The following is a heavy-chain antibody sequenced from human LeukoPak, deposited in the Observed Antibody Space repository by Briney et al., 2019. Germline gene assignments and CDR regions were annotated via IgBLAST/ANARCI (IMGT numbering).Heavy chain of an antibody. V-gene: IGHV1-8*01. Sequence: GASVKGSFKASGYTFTSYDINWGGPATGQGVEGMGWMNPNSGNTGYAQKFQGRVTMTRNTSISTAYMELSSLRSEDTAVYYCARGGLQSFDYWGQGTLVTVSS. J-gene: IGHJ4*02. D-gene: IGHD4-11*01. CDR2: MNPNSGNT. CDR3: ARGGLQSFDY. CDR1: GYTFTSYD.